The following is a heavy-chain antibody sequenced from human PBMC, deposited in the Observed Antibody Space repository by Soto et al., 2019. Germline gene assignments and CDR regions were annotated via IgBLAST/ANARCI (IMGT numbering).Heavy chain of an antibody. J-gene: IGHJ6*02. CDR3: ARDGSSITIFGVVKRGGSYYYGKDV. CDR2: INPNSGGT. D-gene: IGHD3-3*01. CDR1: GYTFTGYY. Sequence: ASVKVSCKASGYTFTGYYMHWVRQAPGQGLEWMGWINPNSGGTNYAQKFQGWVTMTRDTSISTAYMELSRLRSDGTAVYYCARDGSSITIFGVVKRGGSYYYGKDVWGQGTTVTVS. V-gene: IGHV1-2*04.